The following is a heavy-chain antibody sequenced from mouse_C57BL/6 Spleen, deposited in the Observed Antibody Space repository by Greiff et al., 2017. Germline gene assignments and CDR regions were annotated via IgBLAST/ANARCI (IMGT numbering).Heavy chain of an antibody. J-gene: IGHJ3*01. CDR2: INYDGSST. V-gene: IGHV5-16*01. D-gene: IGHD3-3*01. CDR1: GFTFSDYY. CDR3: ARDEGLFAY. Sequence: EVKVVESEGGLVQPGSSMKLSCTASGFTFSDYYMAWVRQVPEKGLEWVANINYDGSSTYYLDSLKSRFIISRDNAKNILYLQMSSLKSEDTATYYCARDEGLFAYWGQGTLVTVSA.